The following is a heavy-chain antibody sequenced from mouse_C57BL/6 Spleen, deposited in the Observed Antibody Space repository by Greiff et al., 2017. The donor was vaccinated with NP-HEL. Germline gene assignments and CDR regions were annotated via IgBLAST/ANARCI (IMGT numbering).Heavy chain of an antibody. Sequence: EVMLVESEGGLVQPGSSMKLSCTASGFTFSDYYMAWVRQVPEKGLEWVANINYDGSSTYYLDSLKSRFIISRDNAKNILYLQMSSLKSEDTATYYCARGGAPSLDVWGTGTTVTVSS. J-gene: IGHJ1*03. D-gene: IGHD6-1*01. V-gene: IGHV5-16*01. CDR2: INYDGSST. CDR3: ARGGAPSLDV. CDR1: GFTFSDYY.